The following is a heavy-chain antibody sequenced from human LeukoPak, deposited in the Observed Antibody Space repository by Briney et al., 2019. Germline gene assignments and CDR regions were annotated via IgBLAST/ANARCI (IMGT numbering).Heavy chain of an antibody. CDR3: ARVSCSGGSCYFDY. D-gene: IGHD2-15*01. V-gene: IGHV4-4*07. Sequence: SETLSLTCTVSGGSISSYYWSWIRQPAGKGLEWIGRIYSSGSTNYNPSLKSRVTMSVDTSKNQFSLKLSSVTAADTAVYYCARVSCSGGSCYFDYWGQGTLVTVSS. CDR2: IYSSGST. CDR1: GGSISSYY. J-gene: IGHJ4*02.